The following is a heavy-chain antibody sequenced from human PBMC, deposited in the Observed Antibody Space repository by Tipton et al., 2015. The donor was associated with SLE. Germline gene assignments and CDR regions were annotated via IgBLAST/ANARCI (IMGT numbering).Heavy chain of an antibody. V-gene: IGHV4-39*07. CDR3: ARERILGSWELLVFDY. CDR2: IYYSGST. CDR1: GGSISSSSYY. Sequence: TLSLTCTVSGGSISSSSYYWGWIRQPPGKGLEWIGSIYYSGSTYYNPSLKSRVTISVDTSKNQFSLKLSSVTAADTAVYYCARERILGSWELLVFDYWGQGTLVTVSS. J-gene: IGHJ4*02. D-gene: IGHD1-26*01.